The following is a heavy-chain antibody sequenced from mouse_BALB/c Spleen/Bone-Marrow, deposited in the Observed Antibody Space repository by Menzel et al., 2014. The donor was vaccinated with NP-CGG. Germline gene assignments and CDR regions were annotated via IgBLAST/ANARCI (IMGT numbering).Heavy chain of an antibody. D-gene: IGHD2-1*01. V-gene: IGHV14-3*02. Sequence: VQLQQPGAELVKPGASVKLSCTASGFNIKDTYMHWVTQRPEQGLEWIGRIDPANGNAKYDPKFQGKATITADTSSNTAYLQLSGLTSEDTAVYYCARVYPNAMDYWGQGTSVTVSS. CDR2: IDPANGNA. J-gene: IGHJ4*01. CDR3: ARVYPNAMDY. CDR1: GFNIKDTY.